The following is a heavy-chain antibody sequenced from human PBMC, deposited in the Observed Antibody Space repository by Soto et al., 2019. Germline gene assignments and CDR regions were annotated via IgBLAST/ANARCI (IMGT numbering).Heavy chain of an antibody. Sequence: GGSLRLSCAASGFTFGDAWMSWVRQAPGKGLDWVGRIKSKSDGGTTEYAAPVRGRFTISRDDSKNTLYLQTNSLKTEDTAVYYCTTDLWRIAVVVGSTGYFNPWGQGTPVTVSS. V-gene: IGHV3-15*01. CDR3: TTDLWRIAVVVGSTGYFNP. D-gene: IGHD2-15*01. J-gene: IGHJ5*02. CDR2: IKSKSDGGTT. CDR1: GFTFGDAW.